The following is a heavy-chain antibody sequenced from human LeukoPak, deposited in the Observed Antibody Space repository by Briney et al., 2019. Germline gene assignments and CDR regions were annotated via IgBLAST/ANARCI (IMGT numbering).Heavy chain of an antibody. D-gene: IGHD5-18*01. V-gene: IGHV1-2*02. CDR2: INPHSGGT. J-gene: IGHJ4*02. CDR1: GYTFTGYY. CDR3: ARDWPARGYSYDYYFDY. Sequence: ASVKVSCKASGYTFTGYYIHWVRQAPGQGLEWMGWINPHSGGTNYAQKFQGRVTMTRDKSISTVYMELSRLRSDDTAVYYCARDWPARGYSYDYYFDYWGQGTMVTVSS.